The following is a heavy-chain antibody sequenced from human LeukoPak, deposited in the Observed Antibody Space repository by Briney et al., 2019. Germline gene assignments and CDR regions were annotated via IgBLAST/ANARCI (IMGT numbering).Heavy chain of an antibody. Sequence: GGSLRLSCAASGFTFSSYAMSWVRQAPGKGLESVSAISDSGGSTYYADSVKGRFTISRDNSKNTLYLQMNSLRAEDTAVYYCAKERGHVLRFLEWLGYFDYWGQGTLVTVSS. CDR3: AKERGHVLRFLEWLGYFDY. D-gene: IGHD3-3*01. CDR2: ISDSGGST. CDR1: GFTFSSYA. J-gene: IGHJ4*02. V-gene: IGHV3-23*01.